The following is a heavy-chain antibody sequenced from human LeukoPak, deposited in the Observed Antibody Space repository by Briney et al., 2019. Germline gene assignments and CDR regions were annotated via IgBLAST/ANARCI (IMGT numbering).Heavy chain of an antibody. J-gene: IGHJ4*02. V-gene: IGHV3-53*01. D-gene: IGHD2-21*02. Sequence: GGSLRLSCAASGFTVSTNYMNWVRQAPGKGLEWVSVIYSGGTTYYADSVRGRFSISRDTSKNTLYLQMNSLRAEDTAVYYCAAAYCGGDCYSEPLDYWGQGTLVTVSS. CDR3: AAAYCGGDCYSEPLDY. CDR2: IYSGGTT. CDR1: GFTVSTNY.